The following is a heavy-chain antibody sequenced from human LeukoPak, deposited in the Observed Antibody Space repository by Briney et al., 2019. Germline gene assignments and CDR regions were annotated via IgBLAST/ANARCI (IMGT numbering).Heavy chain of an antibody. Sequence: GGSLRLSCAASGFTFSSYDVSWVRQAPGKGLEWVSAISGSGDRTHYADSVKGGFTISRDNSKNTLYLQINSLRAEDTAVYYCAKPSSGNYPPTGYWGQGTLVTVSS. V-gene: IGHV3-23*01. J-gene: IGHJ4*02. CDR2: ISGSGDRT. D-gene: IGHD1-26*01. CDR3: AKPSSGNYPPTGY. CDR1: GFTFSSYD.